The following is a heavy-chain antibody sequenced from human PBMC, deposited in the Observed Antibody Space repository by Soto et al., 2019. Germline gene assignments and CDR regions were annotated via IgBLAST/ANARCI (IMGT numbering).Heavy chain of an antibody. V-gene: IGHV1-69*13. D-gene: IGHD6-13*01. CDR2: IIPIFGTA. CDR1: GGTFSSYA. CDR3: ARGDSGYSSSWYPDKAPLWFDP. Sequence: SVKVSCKASGGTFSSYAISWVRQAPGQGLEWMGGIIPIFGTANYAQKFQGRVTITADESTSTAYMELSSLRSEDTAVYYCARGDSGYSSSWYPDKAPLWFDPWGQGTLVTVSS. J-gene: IGHJ5*02.